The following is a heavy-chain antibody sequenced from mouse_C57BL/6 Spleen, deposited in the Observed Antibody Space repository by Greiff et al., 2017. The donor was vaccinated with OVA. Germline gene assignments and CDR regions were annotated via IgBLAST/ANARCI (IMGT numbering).Heavy chain of an antibody. J-gene: IGHJ2*01. CDR1: GYTFTDYE. V-gene: IGHV1-15*01. Sequence: VQLQQSGAELVRPGASVTLSCKASGYTFTDYEMHWVKQTPVHGLEWIGAIDPETGGTAYNQKFKGKAILTADKSSSTAYMELRSLTSEDSAVYYCTRVPVGGNYGVGFDYWGQGTTLTVSS. CDR2: IDPETGGT. D-gene: IGHD2-1*01. CDR3: TRVPVGGNYGVGFDY.